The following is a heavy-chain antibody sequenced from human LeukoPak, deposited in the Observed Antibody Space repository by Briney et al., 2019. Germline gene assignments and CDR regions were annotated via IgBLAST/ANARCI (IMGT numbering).Heavy chain of an antibody. Sequence: PSETLSLTCTVSGGSISSYYWSWIRQPPGKGLEWIGYIYYSGSTNYNPSLKSRVTISVDTSKNQFSLKLSSVTVADTAVYYCAAGRLDGEVDYWGQGTLVTVSS. CDR2: IYYSGST. V-gene: IGHV4-59*01. D-gene: IGHD7-27*01. J-gene: IGHJ4*02. CDR1: GGSISSYY. CDR3: AAGRLDGEVDY.